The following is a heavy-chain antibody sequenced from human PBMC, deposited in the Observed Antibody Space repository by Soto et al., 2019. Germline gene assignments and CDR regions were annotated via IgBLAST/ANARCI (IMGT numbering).Heavy chain of an antibody. D-gene: IGHD3-22*01. V-gene: IGHV3-48*03. J-gene: IGHJ5*02. CDR2: ISSSGSTI. CDR1: GFTFSSYE. CDR3: ARDRLPMVVVVMGWFDP. Sequence: PGGSLRLSCAASGFTFSSYEMNWVRQAPGKGLEWVSYISSSGSTIYYADSVKGRFAISRDNAKNSLYLQMNSLRANDTAVYYCARDRLPMVVVVMGWFDPWGQGTLVTVSS.